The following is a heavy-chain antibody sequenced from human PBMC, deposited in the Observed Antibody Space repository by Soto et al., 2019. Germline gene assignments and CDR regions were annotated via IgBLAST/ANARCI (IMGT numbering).Heavy chain of an antibody. J-gene: IGHJ6*02. V-gene: IGHV4-61*03. CDR1: DGSVSSGSYF. CDR2: VYKDGST. Sequence: QVQLQESGPGLVKASETLSLTCSVSDGSVSSGSYFWCWIRQYPGKGMEWIGFVYKDGSTNYNPSLKGRVAMSIDTSKSHFSLNLRSATAADTDVYYCVRDGVPTAVPPMNVWGQCIAGTVSS. D-gene: IGHD2-21*02. CDR3: VRDGVPTAVPPMNV.